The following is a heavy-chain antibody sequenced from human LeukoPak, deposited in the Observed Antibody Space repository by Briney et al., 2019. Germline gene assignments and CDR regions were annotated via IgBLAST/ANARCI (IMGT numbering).Heavy chain of an antibody. CDR1: GYSFTSYW. D-gene: IGHD4-23*01. CDR3: AISTRTSYGGNTEDVDY. Sequence: GESLKISCKGIGYSFTSYWIGWVRQLPGKGLEWMGIIYPGDSDTRYSPSFQGQVTISADKSISTAYLQWSSLKASDTAMYYCAISTRTSYGGNTEDVDYWGQGTLVTVSS. J-gene: IGHJ4*02. V-gene: IGHV5-51*01. CDR2: IYPGDSDT.